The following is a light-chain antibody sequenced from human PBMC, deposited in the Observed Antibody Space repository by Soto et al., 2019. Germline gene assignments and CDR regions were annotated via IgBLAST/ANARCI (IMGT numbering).Light chain of an antibody. CDR2: DNN. CDR1: SSNIGHNA. Sequence: QSVLTQPPSVSAAPGQTVTISCSGSSSNIGHNAVTWYQRLPGTAPKFLIYDNNKRPSGTPDRFSGSKSGTSATLGITGLQTGDEADYYCGTWDNSLSAVVFGGGTKVTVL. V-gene: IGLV1-51*01. J-gene: IGLJ2*01. CDR3: GTWDNSLSAVV.